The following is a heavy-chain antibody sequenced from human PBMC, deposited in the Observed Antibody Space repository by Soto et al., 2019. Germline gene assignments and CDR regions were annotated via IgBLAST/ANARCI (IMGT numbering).Heavy chain of an antibody. CDR2: IYPGDSDV. CDR3: ARDSNTGWFGP. CDR1: GYDFTSFW. Sequence: WEYRKTSCKASGYDFTSFWIVWVRQVPGKGLDWMGVIYPGDSDVTYSPSFQGQVTISADKSIPTAYLHWSDLRASDTAIYSCARDSNTGWFGPWGQGAPVTISS. J-gene: IGHJ5*02. D-gene: IGHD4-4*01. V-gene: IGHV5-51*01.